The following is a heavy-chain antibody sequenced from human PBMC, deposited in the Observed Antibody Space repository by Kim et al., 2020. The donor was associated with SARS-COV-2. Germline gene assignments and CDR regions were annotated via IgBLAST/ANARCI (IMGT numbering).Heavy chain of an antibody. CDR2: INPDSGGT. CDR1: GYSFTAYY. Sequence: ASVKVSCKASGYSFTAYYIHWVRRAPGQGLEWMGWINPDSGGTNYAQRFQGRVTVTRDTSINTAYMDLSWLRSDDTAVYYCARDHPTRPGGYEYSYYGMDVWGQGTTVTVS. V-gene: IGHV1-2*02. J-gene: IGHJ6*02. CDR3: ARDHPTRPGGYEYSYYGMDV. D-gene: IGHD5-12*01.